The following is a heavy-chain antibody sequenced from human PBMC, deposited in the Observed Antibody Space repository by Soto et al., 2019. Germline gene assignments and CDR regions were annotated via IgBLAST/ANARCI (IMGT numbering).Heavy chain of an antibody. CDR1: GGSINSGDYS. V-gene: IGHV4-30-2*01. J-gene: IGHJ5*02. Sequence: QLQLQESGSGLVNPSQTLSLTCTVSGGSINSGDYSWTWIRQPPGKGLEWIGYIYHTGTTYYNTYLKSRGAIAVDRSTNQCSRKLGSVSAADTAVYYCARGIYSYASGDAAWFGPSGEGSLVTVGS. CDR2: IYHTGTT. CDR3: ARGIYSYASGDAAWFGP. D-gene: IGHD2-15*01.